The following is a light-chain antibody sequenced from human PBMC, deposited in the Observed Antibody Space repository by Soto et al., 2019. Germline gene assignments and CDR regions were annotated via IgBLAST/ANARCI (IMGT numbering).Light chain of an antibody. V-gene: IGLV3-21*04. CDR3: QVWDSSSDQWV. CDR1: NIGSKS. CDR2: NDN. Sequence: SYELTQPPSVSVAPGKTARITCGGNNIGSKSVHWYQQKPGQAPVLDIYNDNDRPSGIPERFSGSNSGNTANLTISRVEAGDEADYYCQVWDSSSDQWVFGGGTKLTVL. J-gene: IGLJ3*02.